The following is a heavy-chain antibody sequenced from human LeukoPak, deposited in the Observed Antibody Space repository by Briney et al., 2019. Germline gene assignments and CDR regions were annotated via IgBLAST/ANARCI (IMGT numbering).Heavy chain of an antibody. J-gene: IGHJ5*02. V-gene: IGHV4-4*07. CDR3: ARDSGTTGEVKFDP. CDR2: IYTSGSI. D-gene: IGHD3-10*01. CDR1: GGSISSYY. Sequence: PSETLSLTCTVSGGSISSYYCSWIRQPAGKGLEWIGRIYTSGSITYNPSLKSRVSMSVDTSKNQFSLKLSSVTAADTAVYYCARDSGTTGEVKFDPWGQGTLVTVSS.